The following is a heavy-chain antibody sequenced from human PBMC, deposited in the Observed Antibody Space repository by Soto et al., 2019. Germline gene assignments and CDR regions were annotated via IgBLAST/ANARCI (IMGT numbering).Heavy chain of an antibody. CDR1: GGSFSGYY. CDR3: ARGRRDMTTVTLQH. Sequence: SETLSLTCAVYGGSFSGYYWSWIRQPPGKGLEWIGEINHSGSTNYNPSLKSRVTISVDTSKNQFSLKLSSVTAADTAVYYCARGRRDMTTVTLQHWGQGTLVTVSS. J-gene: IGHJ1*01. CDR2: INHSGST. D-gene: IGHD4-17*01. V-gene: IGHV4-34*01.